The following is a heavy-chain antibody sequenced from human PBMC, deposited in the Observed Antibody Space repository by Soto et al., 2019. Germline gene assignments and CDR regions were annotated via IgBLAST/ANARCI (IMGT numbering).Heavy chain of an antibody. CDR3: ARLGHYYYDYRY. Sequence: GASVKVSCKASGGTFSSYAISWVRQAPGQGLEWMGGIIPIFGTANYAQKFQGRVTITADKSTSTAYMELRSLRSEDTAVYYCARLGHYYYDYRYWGHGTLVTVSS. CDR1: GGTFSSYA. J-gene: IGHJ4*01. V-gene: IGHV1-69*06. D-gene: IGHD3-22*01. CDR2: IIPIFGTA.